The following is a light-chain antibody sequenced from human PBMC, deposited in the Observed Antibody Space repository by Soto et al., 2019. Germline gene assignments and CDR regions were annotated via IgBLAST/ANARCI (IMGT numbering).Light chain of an antibody. Sequence: EIVLTQSPGTLSLSPGERATLSCRASQSVSYYLAWYQQKPGQAPRLLIYDASSRATGVPDRFSGSGSGTDFTLTISSLQPEDFATYYCQQSYTTPLTFGGGTKVDIK. CDR3: QQSYTTPLT. CDR2: DAS. J-gene: IGKJ4*01. CDR1: QSVSYY. V-gene: IGKV3D-20*02.